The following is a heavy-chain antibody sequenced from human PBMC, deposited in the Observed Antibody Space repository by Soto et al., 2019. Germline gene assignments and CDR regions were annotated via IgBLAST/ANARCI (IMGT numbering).Heavy chain of an antibody. CDR2: ISGSVVST. J-gene: IGHJ4*02. D-gene: IGHD3-9*01. Sequence: GSLRLSCAASGFTFSSYAMSWVRQAPGKGLEWVSAISGSVVSTYYAASVKGRFTISRDISKNTLYLQMNSPRAEDTAVYYCAKDRDILTGYSPFDYWGQGTLVTVSS. CDR3: AKDRDILTGYSPFDY. CDR1: GFTFSSYA. V-gene: IGHV3-23*01.